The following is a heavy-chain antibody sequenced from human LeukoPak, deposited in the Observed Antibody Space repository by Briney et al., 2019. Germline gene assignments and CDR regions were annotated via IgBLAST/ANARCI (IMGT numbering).Heavy chain of an antibody. D-gene: IGHD7-27*01. CDR2: ISYDGSNK. J-gene: IGHJ4*02. Sequence: GGSLRLSCADSGFTFSSYGMHWVRQAPGKGLEWVAVISYDGSNKYYADSVKGRFTISRDNSKNTLYLQMNSLRAKDTAVYYCARKSTGENYFDYWGQGTLVTVSS. CDR3: ARKSTGENYFDY. V-gene: IGHV3-30*03. CDR1: GFTFSSYG.